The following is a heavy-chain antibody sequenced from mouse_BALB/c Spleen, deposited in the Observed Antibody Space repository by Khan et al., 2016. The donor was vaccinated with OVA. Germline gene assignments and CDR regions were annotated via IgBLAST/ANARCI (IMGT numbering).Heavy chain of an antibody. J-gene: IGHJ4*01. CDR2: MWTDGST. CDR3: ARQPDDHYNNMDY. Sequence: VQLVESGPGLVAPSQSLSITCTISGFSLTNYGVHWVRQPPGKGLEWLVLMWTDGSTTYNSALKSRLTIRKDNSNSQVFLKMNSLQTDDTAMYFCARQPDDHYNNMDYWGQGTSVTVSS. V-gene: IGHV2-6-1*01. CDR1: GFSLTNYG.